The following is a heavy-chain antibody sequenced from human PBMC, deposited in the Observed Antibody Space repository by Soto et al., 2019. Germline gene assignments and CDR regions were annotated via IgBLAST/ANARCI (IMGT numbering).Heavy chain of an antibody. Sequence: QVQLVQSGTEVKKPGASVKVSCMASGYTFTHHGISWVRQAPGQGPEWMGWSSCYNGDTKYAQNVQGRVTLTTDTSPTTAYMELGSLRSDDTAVYYCARDPSNTSGRYQFFDFWGQGTLVAVSS. V-gene: IGHV1-18*01. J-gene: IGHJ4*02. CDR2: SSCYNGDT. CDR3: ARDPSNTSGRYQFFDF. CDR1: GYTFTHHG. D-gene: IGHD2-15*01.